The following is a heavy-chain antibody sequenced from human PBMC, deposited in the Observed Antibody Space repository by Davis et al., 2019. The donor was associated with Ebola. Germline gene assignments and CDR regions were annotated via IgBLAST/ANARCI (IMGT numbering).Heavy chain of an antibody. J-gene: IGHJ6*02. CDR2: INSDGSST. CDR3: ASGSCSGGSCYSPWHDYYYYYGMDV. V-gene: IGHV3-74*01. Sequence: HTGGSLRLSCAASGFTFSSYWMHWVRQAPGKGLVWVSRINSDGSSTSYADSVKGRFTISRDNAKNTLYLQMNSLKAEDTAVYYCASGSCSGGSCYSPWHDYYYYYGMDVWGQGTTVTVSS. D-gene: IGHD2-15*01. CDR1: GFTFSSYW.